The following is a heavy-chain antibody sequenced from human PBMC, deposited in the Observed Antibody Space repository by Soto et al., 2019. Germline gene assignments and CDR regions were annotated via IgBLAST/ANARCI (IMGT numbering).Heavy chain of an antibody. CDR1: GYSFTDYH. V-gene: IGHV1-2*04. Sequence: ASAKVSCKASGYSFTDYHIHWVRQAPGQGLEWLGRINPKSGGTSTAQKFQGWVTMTTDTSISTASMELTRLTSDDTAIYYCARGDSTDCSNGVCSFFYNRDMDVWGQGTTVTVSS. J-gene: IGHJ6*02. CDR2: INPKSGGT. D-gene: IGHD2-8*01. CDR3: ARGDSTDCSNGVCSFFYNRDMDV.